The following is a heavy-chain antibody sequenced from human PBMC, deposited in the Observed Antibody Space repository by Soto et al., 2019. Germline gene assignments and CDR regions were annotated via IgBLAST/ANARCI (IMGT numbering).Heavy chain of an antibody. CDR2: IYDSGST. Sequence: SETLSLTCTVSGGSISNYYWSWVRQPPGKGLEWIGYIYDSGSTNYNPSLKSRVTISVDTSKNQFSLKLSSVTAADTAVYYCARYGSGSSVWFDPWGQGTLVTVSS. J-gene: IGHJ5*02. CDR3: ARYGSGSSVWFDP. CDR1: GGSISNYY. D-gene: IGHD3-10*01. V-gene: IGHV4-59*01.